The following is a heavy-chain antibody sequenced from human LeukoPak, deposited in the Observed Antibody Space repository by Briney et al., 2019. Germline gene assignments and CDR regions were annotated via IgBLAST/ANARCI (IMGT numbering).Heavy chain of an antibody. D-gene: IGHD6-25*01. V-gene: IGHV3-49*04. CDR1: GFTFGDYA. J-gene: IGHJ4*02. CDR2: LRSKAYGETT. Sequence: GRSLRLSCTASGFTFGDYATSWVREAPGKGRERVGFLRSKAYGETTEYAESVKGRFTISNGDSKNIAYLQMSSLKPENTAVYYCTRDSDHFDYWGQGTLVTVSS. CDR3: TRDSDHFDY.